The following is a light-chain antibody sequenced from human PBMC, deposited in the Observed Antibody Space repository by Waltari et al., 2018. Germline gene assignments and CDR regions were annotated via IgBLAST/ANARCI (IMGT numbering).Light chain of an antibody. J-gene: IGLJ3*02. V-gene: IGLV2-14*01. CDR2: EVN. CDR1: TTDVGADNF. Sequence: QSALTQPASVSGSPGQSITLSCTGTTTDVGADNFVSWYQQHPGEVPKLLIYEVNNRPSGVSDRFSGSRSGNTASLTISGLLAEDEADYYCCSHSSSSTLVLFGGGTKVTVL. CDR3: CSHSSSSTLVL.